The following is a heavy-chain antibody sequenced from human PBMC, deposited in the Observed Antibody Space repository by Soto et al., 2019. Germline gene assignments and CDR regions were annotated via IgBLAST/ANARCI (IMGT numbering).Heavy chain of an antibody. CDR3: AIDYYDSSGYYPMLDY. Sequence: PSETLSLTCTVSGGSISSYYWSWIRQPPGKGLEWIGYIYYSGSTNYNPSLKSRVTISVDTSKNQFSLKLSSVTAADTAVYYCAIDYYDSSGYYPMLDYWGQGTLVTVSS. J-gene: IGHJ4*02. D-gene: IGHD3-22*01. CDR1: GGSISSYY. V-gene: IGHV4-59*01. CDR2: IYYSGST.